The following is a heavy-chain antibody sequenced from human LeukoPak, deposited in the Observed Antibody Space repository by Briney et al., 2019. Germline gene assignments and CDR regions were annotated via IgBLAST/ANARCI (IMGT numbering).Heavy chain of an antibody. CDR1: GYTFNNYY. D-gene: IGHD2-2*02. CDR2: INPSAGST. V-gene: IGHV1-46*02. CDR3: ARDRPGRYCSSTSCYTASPFDP. J-gene: IGHJ5*02. Sequence: ASVKGSCKASGYTFNNYYMHWVRQAPGQGLEWMGIINPSAGSTNYAQKFQGRVTITADESTSTAYMERSSLRSEDTAVYYCARDRPGRYCSSTSCYTASPFDPWGQGTLVIVSS.